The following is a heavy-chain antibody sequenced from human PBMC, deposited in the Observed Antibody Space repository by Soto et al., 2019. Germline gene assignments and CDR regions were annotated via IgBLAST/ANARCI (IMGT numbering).Heavy chain of an antibody. CDR1: GGRFTSYI. D-gene: IGHD2-21*01. CDR2: SIPIQGTA. V-gene: IGHV1-69*08. Sequence: QVQLVQSGAEVKKPGSSVKVSCEASGGRFTSYIFTWVRQAPGQGLEWMGRSIPIQGTADYALKFQDRVTTTADKSTNTVHIEMRSLRPDDTAVYYCAKSLVFVDHGYMDVWGKGTTVTVSS. J-gene: IGHJ6*03. CDR3: AKSLVFVDHGYMDV.